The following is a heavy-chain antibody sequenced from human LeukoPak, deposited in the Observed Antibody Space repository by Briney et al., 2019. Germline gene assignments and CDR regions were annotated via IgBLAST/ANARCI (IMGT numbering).Heavy chain of an antibody. CDR3: ARGMDYDFWSGYYIWSGYYYYYYMDV. D-gene: IGHD3-3*01. V-gene: IGHV3-21*01. Sequence: GGSLRLSCAASGFTFSSYSMNWVRQAPGKGLEWVSFISGSSRYIYYADSVRGRFTISRDNAKNSLCLQMNSLRAEDTAVYYCARGMDYDFWSGYYIWSGYYYYYYMDVWGKGTTVTVSS. CDR2: ISGSSRYI. J-gene: IGHJ6*03. CDR1: GFTFSSYS.